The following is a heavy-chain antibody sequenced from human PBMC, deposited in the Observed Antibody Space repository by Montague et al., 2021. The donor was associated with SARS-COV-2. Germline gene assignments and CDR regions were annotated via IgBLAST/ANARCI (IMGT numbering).Heavy chain of an antibody. D-gene: IGHD5-12*01. J-gene: IGHJ3*02. CDR3: ARRGRKLLPVATTIGGFDI. CDR1: GGSISSNNYY. V-gene: IGHV4-39*02. CDR2: IYDSGSN. Sequence: SETLSLTRTVSGGSISSNNYYWDWIRQPPGKGLEWIGSIYDSGSNYYXPSLKSRVTISVDTSKNHFSLKLNSVTAADTAFYYCARRGRKLLPVATTIGGFDIWGQGTMVTVSS.